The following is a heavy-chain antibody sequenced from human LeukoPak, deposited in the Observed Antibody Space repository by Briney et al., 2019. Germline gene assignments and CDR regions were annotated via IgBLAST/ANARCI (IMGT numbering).Heavy chain of an antibody. V-gene: IGHV3-30*18. D-gene: IGHD5-12*01. Sequence: GGSVRLPCAASGFTFSSYGMHWVRQAPGKGLEWVAVISYDGSNKYYADSVKGRFTISRDNSKNTLYLQMNSLSAEDTAVYYCAKAYFLYSGYGGDYFDYWGQGTLVTVSS. CDR2: ISYDGSNK. J-gene: IGHJ4*02. CDR3: AKAYFLYSGYGGDYFDY. CDR1: GFTFSSYG.